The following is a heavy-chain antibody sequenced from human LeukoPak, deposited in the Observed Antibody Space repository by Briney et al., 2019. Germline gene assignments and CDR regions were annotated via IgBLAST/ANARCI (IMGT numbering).Heavy chain of an antibody. D-gene: IGHD1-14*01. J-gene: IGHJ4*02. Sequence: GGSLRLSCAASGFTVSNNYMNWVRQAPGKGLEWVANIKPDGSAKNYVGFVQGRFTISRDNTKNSVYLQMSSLRVEDTAVYFCARDVAYNAFDYWGQGTLVTVSS. CDR2: IKPDGSAK. CDR1: GFTVSNNY. CDR3: ARDVAYNAFDY. V-gene: IGHV3-7*01.